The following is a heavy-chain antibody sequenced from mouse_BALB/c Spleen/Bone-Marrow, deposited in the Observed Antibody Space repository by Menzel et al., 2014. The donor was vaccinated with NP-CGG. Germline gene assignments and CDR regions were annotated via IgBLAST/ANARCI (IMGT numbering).Heavy chain of an antibody. V-gene: IGHV1-7*01. D-gene: IGHD4-1*01. CDR3: ARGENWGAFDY. Sequence: VQLQQSGAELAKPGASVKMSCKASGYTFSSYWMHWVKQRPGQGLEWIGYINPSTGYTEYNQKFKDKATLTADKSSSTAYMQLSSLTSEDSAVYYCARGENWGAFDYWGQGTTLTVSS. J-gene: IGHJ2*01. CDR2: INPSTGYT. CDR1: GYTFSSYW.